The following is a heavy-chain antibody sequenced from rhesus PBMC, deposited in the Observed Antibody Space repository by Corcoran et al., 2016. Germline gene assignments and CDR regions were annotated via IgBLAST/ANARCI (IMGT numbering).Heavy chain of an antibody. J-gene: IGHJ2*01. CDR1: GGSISDSYR. V-gene: IGHV4S10*01. D-gene: IGHD5-42*01. CDR2: IYGSRTNT. CDR3: ARAGDTVGTRYFDL. Sequence: QVQLQESGPGLVKPSETLSLTCAVSGGSISDSYRWSWIRQPPGKGLEWIGFIYGSRTNTNYNPSLKGRITISKDTSKTQFSLKLSSVTAADTAVYYCARAGDTVGTRYFDLWGPGTPITISS.